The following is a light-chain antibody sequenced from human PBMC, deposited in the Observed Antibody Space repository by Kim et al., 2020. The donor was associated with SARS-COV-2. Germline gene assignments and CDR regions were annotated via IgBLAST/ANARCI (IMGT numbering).Light chain of an antibody. CDR2: LGS. Sequence: PASLSCRSSQSLLYSNGYNYLDWYVQKPGQSPQVLIDLGSNRASGVPYRFRGSGSGTDFTLKISRVEAEDVGVYYSMQALQSPGTSGQGTKVDIK. CDR1: QSLLYSNGYNY. J-gene: IGKJ1*01. CDR3: MQALQSPGT. V-gene: IGKV2-28*01.